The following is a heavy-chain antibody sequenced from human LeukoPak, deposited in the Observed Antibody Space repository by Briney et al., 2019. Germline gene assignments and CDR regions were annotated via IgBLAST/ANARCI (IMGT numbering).Heavy chain of an antibody. Sequence: SETLSLTCAVSGYSISSGYYWGWIRQPPGKGLEWIGSIYHSGSTYYNPSLKSRVTISVDTSENQFSLKLSSVTAADTAVYYCARQSGPAAIYYYYMDVWGKGTTVTVSS. CDR1: GYSISSGYY. CDR3: ARQSGPAAIYYYYMDV. CDR2: IYHSGST. D-gene: IGHD2-2*01. J-gene: IGHJ6*03. V-gene: IGHV4-38-2*01.